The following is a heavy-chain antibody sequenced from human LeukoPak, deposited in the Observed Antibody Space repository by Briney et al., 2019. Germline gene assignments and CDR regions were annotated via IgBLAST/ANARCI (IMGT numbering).Heavy chain of an antibody. CDR2: ISGSGGST. Sequence: GGSLRLSCAASGFTFSSYAMSWVRQAPGKGLEWVSAISGSGGSTYYADSVKGRFTISRDNSKNTLYLQMNSLRAEDTAIYYCAKLVGVAGLIGYLDYWGQGTLVTVSS. D-gene: IGHD6-19*01. CDR1: GFTFSSYA. V-gene: IGHV3-23*01. CDR3: AKLVGVAGLIGYLDY. J-gene: IGHJ4*02.